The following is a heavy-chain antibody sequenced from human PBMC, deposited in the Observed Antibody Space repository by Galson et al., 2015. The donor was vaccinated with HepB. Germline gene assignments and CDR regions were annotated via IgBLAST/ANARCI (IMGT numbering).Heavy chain of an antibody. CDR2: IYPGDSDA. CDR3: VRYVYCSGRGCHAGTMSSGWDDWYFDL. D-gene: IGHD2-15*01. V-gene: IGHV5-51*01. CDR1: GYNFRSYW. Sequence: QSGAEVKHPGDPLTISCETSGYNFRSYWIAWVRQMPGKGLEWIGVIYPGDSDARYSPSFRGRVTISVDKSVNAAFLQWSSLKASDTAIYYCVRYVYCSGRGCHAGTMSSGWDDWYFDLRGRGTLVTVSS. J-gene: IGHJ2*01.